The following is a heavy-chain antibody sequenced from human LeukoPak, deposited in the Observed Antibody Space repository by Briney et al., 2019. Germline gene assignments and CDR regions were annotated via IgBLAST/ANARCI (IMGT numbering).Heavy chain of an antibody. D-gene: IGHD3-10*01. CDR3: ARNAYYYGSGSYYNWFDP. Sequence: ASVKVYCKASGYTFTGYYMHWVRQAPGQGLEWMGWINPNSGGTNYAQKFQGWVTMTRDTSISTAYMELSRLRSDDTAVYYCARNAYYYGSGSYYNWFDPWGQGTLVTVSS. V-gene: IGHV1-2*04. CDR1: GYTFTGYY. J-gene: IGHJ5*02. CDR2: INPNSGGT.